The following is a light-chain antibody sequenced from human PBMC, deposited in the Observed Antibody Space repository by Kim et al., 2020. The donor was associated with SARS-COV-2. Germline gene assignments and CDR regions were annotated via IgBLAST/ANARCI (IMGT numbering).Light chain of an antibody. V-gene: IGLV2-14*03. J-gene: IGLJ1*01. CDR2: DVN. Sequence: QSITSACTGTSSDVGTYDYVSWYRQYPGQAPKLIIYDVNKRPSGVSLRFSGSKSGNTASLTISGLQSDDEADYYCNSYTGTVTAYVFGSGTKVTVL. CDR3: NSYTGTVTAYV. CDR1: SSDVGTYDY.